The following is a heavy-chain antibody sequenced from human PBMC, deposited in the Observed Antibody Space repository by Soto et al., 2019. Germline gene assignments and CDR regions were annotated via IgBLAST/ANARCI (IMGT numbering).Heavy chain of an antibody. J-gene: IGHJ4*02. CDR1: GFTFSNAW. V-gene: IGHV3-15*07. Sequence: GGSLRLSCAASGFTFSNAWMNWVRQAPGKGLEWVGRIKSKTDGGTTDYAAPVKGRFTISRDDSKNTLYLQMNSLKTEDTAVYYCTTYPHYDSSGYYLDYWGQGTLVTVSS. D-gene: IGHD3-22*01. CDR3: TTYPHYDSSGYYLDY. CDR2: IKSKTDGGTT.